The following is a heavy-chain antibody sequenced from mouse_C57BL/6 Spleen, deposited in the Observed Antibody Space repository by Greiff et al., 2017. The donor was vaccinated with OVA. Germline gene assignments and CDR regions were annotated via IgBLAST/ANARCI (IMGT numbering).Heavy chain of an antibody. CDR1: GYTFTDYE. CDR3: TRFSYGNYGYFDV. V-gene: IGHV1-15*01. CDR2: IDPETGGT. D-gene: IGHD2-1*01. Sequence: QVQLKESGAELVRPGASVTLSCKASGYTFTDYEMHWVKQTPVHGLEWIGAIDPETGGTAYNQKFKGKAILTADKSSSTAYMELRSLTSEDSAVYYCTRFSYGNYGYFDVWGTGTTVTVSS. J-gene: IGHJ1*03.